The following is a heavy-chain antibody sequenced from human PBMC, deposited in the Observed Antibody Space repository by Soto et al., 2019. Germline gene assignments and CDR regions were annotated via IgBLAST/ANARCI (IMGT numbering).Heavy chain of an antibody. D-gene: IGHD3-22*01. CDR2: ISSSSSYI. CDR3: ARALYYYDSSGYYGS. J-gene: IGHJ5*02. CDR1: GFPFNFYS. Sequence: GGSLRLSCTASGFPFNFYSMNWVRQAPGKGLEWVSSISSSSSYIYYADSVKGRFTISRDNAKNSLYLQMNSLRAEDTAVYYCARALYYYDSSGYYGSWGQGTLVTVSS. V-gene: IGHV3-21*01.